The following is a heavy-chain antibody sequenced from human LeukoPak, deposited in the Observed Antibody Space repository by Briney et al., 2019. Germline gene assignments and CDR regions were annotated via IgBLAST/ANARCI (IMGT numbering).Heavy chain of an antibody. J-gene: IGHJ4*02. CDR3: ARTSGFFDSGGSFHENPYFFDS. V-gene: IGHV4-39*01. Sequence: PSETLSLVCTVSGGSIISSGYYWDWIRQPPGKGLEWIATIYYDGTTHYSPSLKGRATMFVDTSKNQFSLRLTSVTAADTAVYFCARTSGFFDSGGSFHENPYFFDSWSQGNLVTVSS. CDR1: GGSIISSGYY. D-gene: IGHD3-22*01. CDR2: IYYDGTT.